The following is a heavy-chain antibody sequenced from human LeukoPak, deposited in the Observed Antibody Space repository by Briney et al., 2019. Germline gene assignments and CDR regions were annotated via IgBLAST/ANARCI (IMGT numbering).Heavy chain of an antibody. CDR3: ARVDGTYYYGSGSYYMDY. D-gene: IGHD3-10*01. Sequence: SETLSLTCAVYGGSFSGYYWSWIRQPPGKGLEWIGEINHSGSTNYNPSLKSRVTISVDTSKNQFSLKLSSVTAADTAVYYCARVDGTYYYGSGSYYMDYWGQGTLVTVSS. J-gene: IGHJ4*02. CDR2: INHSGST. V-gene: IGHV4-34*01. CDR1: GGSFSGYY.